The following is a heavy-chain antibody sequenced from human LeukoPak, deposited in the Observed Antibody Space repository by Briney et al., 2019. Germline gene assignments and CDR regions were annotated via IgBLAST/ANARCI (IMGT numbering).Heavy chain of an antibody. CDR1: GYTFTGYY. CDR3: ARDCIRRIRFNYYYYYGMDV. D-gene: IGHD3-3*01. Sequence: GASVKVPCKASGYTFTGYYMHWVRQAPGQGLEWMGWINPNSGGTNYAQKVQGRVTMTRDTSTSTVYMELSSLRSEDTAVYYCARDCIRRIRFNYYYYYGMDVWGQGTTVTVSS. CDR2: INPNSGGT. J-gene: IGHJ6*02. V-gene: IGHV1-2*02.